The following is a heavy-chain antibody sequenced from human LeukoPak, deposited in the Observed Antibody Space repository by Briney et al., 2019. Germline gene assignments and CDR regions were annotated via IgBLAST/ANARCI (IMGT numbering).Heavy chain of an antibody. CDR3: ARGDHYGSGSAETYFDY. CDR2: IKQDGSEK. CDR1: GFTFSTYW. Sequence: GGSLRLSCVASGFTFSTYWMTWVRQAPGKGLEWVANIKQDGSEKNYVDSVKGRFTISRDNAKNSLYLQMNSLRAEDTAVYYCARGDHYGSGSAETYFDYWGQGTQVTVSS. D-gene: IGHD3-10*01. V-gene: IGHV3-7*05. J-gene: IGHJ4*02.